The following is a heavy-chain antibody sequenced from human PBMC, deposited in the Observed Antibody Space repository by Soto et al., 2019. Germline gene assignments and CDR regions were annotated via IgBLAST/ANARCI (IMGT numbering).Heavy chain of an antibody. CDR2: IKNKTDGGTT. D-gene: IGHD2-15*01. V-gene: IGHV3-15*07. J-gene: IGHJ4*02. CDR3: TTDVSIYSH. Sequence: ESGGGLVKPGGSLRLSCAASGFTFSNAWMNWVRQAPGKGLEWVGRIKNKTDGGTTDYAAPVKGRFTISRDDSKNTLYLQMNSLKTEDTAVYYCTTDVSIYSHWGQGTLVTVSS. CDR1: GFTFSNAW.